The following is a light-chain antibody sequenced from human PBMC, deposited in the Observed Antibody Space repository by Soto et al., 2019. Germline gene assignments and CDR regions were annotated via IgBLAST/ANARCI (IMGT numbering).Light chain of an antibody. J-gene: IGKJ1*01. CDR2: GAS. CDR1: QSIASSY. V-gene: IGKV3-20*01. Sequence: EIVLTQSPGTLSLTPGERARLSCRASQSIASSYLAWYQQKPGQAPRLLIFGASSRATGVPDRFSGSGSGTDFTLTISRLEPEDFAVYYCQQYGTPPPGTFGRGAKVEIK. CDR3: QQYGTPPPGT.